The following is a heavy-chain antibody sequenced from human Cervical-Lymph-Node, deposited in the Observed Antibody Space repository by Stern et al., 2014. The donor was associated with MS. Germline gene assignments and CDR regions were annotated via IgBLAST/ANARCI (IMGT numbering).Heavy chain of an antibody. D-gene: IGHD1-26*01. CDR3: ARMVGASGYYYDVDV. CDR1: GFSLRSDGMC. Sequence: SGPAVVKPTQTLTLTCTFSGFSLRSDGMCVTWIRQPPGKALEWLALIDWTNDKYYNTSLKTRLTISKDTSKNQVVLTMTNIDPMDTATYYCARMVGASGYYYDVDVWGQGTTVTVSS. J-gene: IGHJ6*02. V-gene: IGHV2-70*01. CDR2: IDWTNDK.